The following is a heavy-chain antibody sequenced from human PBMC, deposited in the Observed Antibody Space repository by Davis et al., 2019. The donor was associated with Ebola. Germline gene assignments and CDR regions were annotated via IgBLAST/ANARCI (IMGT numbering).Heavy chain of an antibody. Sequence: MPSETLSLTCTVSGGSISSSSYYWGWIRQPPGKGLEWIGSIYYSGSTYYNPSLKSRVTISVDTSKNQFSLKLSSVTAADTAVYYCASGYYYDLNWFDPWGQGTLVTVSS. CDR2: IYYSGST. CDR1: GGSISSSSYY. V-gene: IGHV4-39*01. D-gene: IGHD3-22*01. J-gene: IGHJ5*02. CDR3: ASGYYYDLNWFDP.